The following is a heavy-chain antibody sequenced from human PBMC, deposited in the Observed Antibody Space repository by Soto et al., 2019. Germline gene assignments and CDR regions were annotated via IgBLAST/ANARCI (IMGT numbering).Heavy chain of an antibody. V-gene: IGHV1-69*02. Sequence: QVQLVQSGAEVKKPGSSVKVSCKASGGTFSSYTISWVRQAPGHGLEWMGRISPILGIANYAQKFQGRVTMTADKSTSTAYMELSSLRSEDTAVYYCASSYDSSGNGPGYWGQGTLVTVSS. J-gene: IGHJ4*02. CDR1: GGTFSSYT. D-gene: IGHD3-22*01. CDR2: ISPILGIA. CDR3: ASSYDSSGNGPGY.